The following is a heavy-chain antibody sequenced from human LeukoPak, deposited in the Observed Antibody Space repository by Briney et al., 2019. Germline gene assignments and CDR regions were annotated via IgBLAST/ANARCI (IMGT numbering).Heavy chain of an antibody. V-gene: IGHV3-23*01. CDR1: GFTFSSYA. D-gene: IGHD4-17*01. CDR3: AKEGDYSDLGH. J-gene: IGHJ1*01. CDR2: ISGSGGST. Sequence: GGSLRLSCAASGFTFSSYAMSWVRQAPGKGLEWVSVISGSGGSTFYADSVKGRFTISRDNSKNTLYLQMNSLRAEDTAVYYCAKEGDYSDLGHWGQGTLVTVSS.